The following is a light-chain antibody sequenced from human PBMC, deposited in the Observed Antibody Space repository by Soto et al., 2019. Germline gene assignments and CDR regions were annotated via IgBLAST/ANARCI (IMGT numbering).Light chain of an antibody. J-gene: IGKJ2*01. V-gene: IGKV2-30*02. CDR3: MQTTHWPYT. CDR1: QSLVHSDGNTY. CDR2: KVS. Sequence: DVVMTQSPLSLPVTLGQPASISCRSSQSLVHSDGNTYLTWFQQRPGQSPRRLIYKVSNRDSGVPDRFSGSGSGTDFTLRVSRVEAEDVGSYYCMQTTHWPYTFGQGTMLEIK.